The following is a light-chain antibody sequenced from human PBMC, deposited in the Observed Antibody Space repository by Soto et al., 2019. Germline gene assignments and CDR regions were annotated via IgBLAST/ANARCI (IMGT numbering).Light chain of an antibody. CDR2: STS. CDR3: QQYYTTPPT. V-gene: IGKV3-15*01. J-gene: IGKJ1*01. Sequence: VLTQSPATLSVSPGERVTLSCRASQSVSSLLAWYQQKPGQAPRLLIYSTSTRATGIPARFSGSGSGTEFTLTISSLRAEDVAVYYCQQYYTTPPTFGQGTKVEIK. CDR1: QSVSSL.